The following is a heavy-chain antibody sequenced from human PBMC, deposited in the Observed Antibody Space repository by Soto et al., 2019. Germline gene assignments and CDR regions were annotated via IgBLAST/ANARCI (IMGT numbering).Heavy chain of an antibody. J-gene: IGHJ3*02. D-gene: IGHD3-3*01. CDR1: GGTFSSYT. CDR3: ARGSNFVLRFSEWLSWAAFDI. Sequence: ASVKVSCKASGGTFSSYTISWVRHAPGQGLEWMGRIIPILGIANYAQKFQGRVTITADKSTSTAYMELSSLRSEDTAVYYCARGSNFVLRFSEWLSWAAFDIWGQGTRVTVSS. CDR2: IIPILGIA. V-gene: IGHV1-69*02.